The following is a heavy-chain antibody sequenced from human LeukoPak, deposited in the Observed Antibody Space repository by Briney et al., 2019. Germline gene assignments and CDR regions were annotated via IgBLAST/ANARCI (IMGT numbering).Heavy chain of an antibody. CDR1: GFTFSSYA. Sequence: GGSLRLSCAASGFTFSSYAMSWVRQAPGKGLEWASAISSSGGSAYYADSVQGRFTISRDNSKNTLYLQMYSLRAEDTAVYYCARDDPHYDILTGYYPIDSWCQGTLVTVSS. CDR2: ISSSGGSA. D-gene: IGHD3-9*01. V-gene: IGHV3-23*01. CDR3: ARDDPHYDILTGYYPIDS. J-gene: IGHJ4*02.